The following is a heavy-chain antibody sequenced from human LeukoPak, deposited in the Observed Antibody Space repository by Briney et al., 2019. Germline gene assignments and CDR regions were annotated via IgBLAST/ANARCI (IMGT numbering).Heavy chain of an antibody. Sequence: SETLSLTCTVSGGSISSRSYYWGWIRQPPGKGLEWIGTIYYSGSTYYNPSLKSRVTISVDTSKNQFSLKLSSVTAADTAVYYCARHDCSSTSCYADYWGQGTLVTLSS. CDR3: ARHDCSSTSCYADY. V-gene: IGHV4-39*01. CDR1: GGSISSRSYY. CDR2: IYYSGST. J-gene: IGHJ4*02. D-gene: IGHD2-2*01.